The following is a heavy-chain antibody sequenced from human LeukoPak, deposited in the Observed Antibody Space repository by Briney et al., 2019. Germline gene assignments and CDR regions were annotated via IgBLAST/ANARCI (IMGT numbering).Heavy chain of an antibody. V-gene: IGHV1-8*02. CDR1: GGTFSSYA. CDR2: MNPNSGNT. D-gene: IGHD3-22*01. J-gene: IGHJ4*02. Sequence: ASVKVSCKASGGTFSSYAISWVRQATGQGLEWMGWMNPNSGNTGYAQKFQGRVTMTRNTSISTAYMELSSLRSEDTAVYYCASSRDSSGLSSLDYWGQGTLVTVSS. CDR3: ASSRDSSGLSSLDY.